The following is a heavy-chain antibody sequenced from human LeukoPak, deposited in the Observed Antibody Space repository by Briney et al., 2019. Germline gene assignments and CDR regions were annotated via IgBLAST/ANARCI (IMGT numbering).Heavy chain of an antibody. D-gene: IGHD2-15*01. V-gene: IGHV4-39*07. J-gene: IGHJ6*03. CDR3: ARVRCSGGSCPYYYYYYMDV. CDR2: IYYSGST. Sequence: PSETLSLTCTVSGGSISSSSYYWGWIRQPPGKGLEWIGSIYYSGSTYYNPSLQSRVTISIYTSKNQFSLKLRFVTAADTAVYYCARVRCSGGSCPYYYYYYMDVWGKGTTVTVSS. CDR1: GGSISSSSYY.